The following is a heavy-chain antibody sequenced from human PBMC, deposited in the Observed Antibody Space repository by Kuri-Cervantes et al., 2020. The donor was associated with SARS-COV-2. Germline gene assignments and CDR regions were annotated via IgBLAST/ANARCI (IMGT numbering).Heavy chain of an antibody. Sequence: GESLKISCAASGFTFDDYGMSWVRQAPGKGLEWVSGINWNGGSTGYADSVKGRFTISRDNAKNSLYLQMNSLRAEDTALYHCAREGGAGYAFDIGGQGTMVTVSS. CDR2: INWNGGST. V-gene: IGHV3-20*01. D-gene: IGHD1-26*01. J-gene: IGHJ3*02. CDR3: AREGGAGYAFDI. CDR1: GFTFDDYG.